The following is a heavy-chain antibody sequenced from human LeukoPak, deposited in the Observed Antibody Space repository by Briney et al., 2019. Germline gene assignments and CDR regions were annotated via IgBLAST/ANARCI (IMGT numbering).Heavy chain of an antibody. V-gene: IGHV4-34*01. J-gene: IGHJ5*02. D-gene: IGHD3-9*01. CDR1: GGSFSGYY. CDR2: INHSGST. Sequence: SETLSLTCAVYGGSFSGYYWSWIRQPPGKGLEWIGEINHSGSTNYNPSLKSRVTISVDTSKNQFSLKLSSVTAADTAVYYCARRPPTYYDILTGYYVYNWFDPWGQGTLVTVSS. CDR3: ARRPPTYYDILTGYYVYNWFDP.